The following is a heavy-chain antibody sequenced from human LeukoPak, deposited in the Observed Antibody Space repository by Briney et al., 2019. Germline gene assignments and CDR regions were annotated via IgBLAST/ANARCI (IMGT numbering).Heavy chain of an antibody. CDR3: ARVLRYFDWSAYDY. D-gene: IGHD3-9*01. Sequence: PGGSLRLSCAASGFTFSTYTMHWVRQAPGKGLEYVSAITSNGGSTYHANSVKGRFTISRDNSKNTLYLQMGSLRAEDMAVYYCARVLRYFDWSAYDYWGQGTLVTVSS. V-gene: IGHV3-64*01. CDR1: GFTFSTYT. CDR2: ITSNGGST. J-gene: IGHJ4*02.